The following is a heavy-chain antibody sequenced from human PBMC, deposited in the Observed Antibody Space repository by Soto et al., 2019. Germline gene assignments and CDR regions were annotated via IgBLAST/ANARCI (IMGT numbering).Heavy chain of an antibody. D-gene: IGHD5-18*01. CDR3: AKLPTEYNYGYVLFDY. J-gene: IGHJ4*02. Sequence: GGSLRLSCAASGFTFSSYAMSWVRQAPGKGLEWVSAISGSGGSTYYADSVKGRFTISRDNSRNTLDLQMNSLGAEDTAIYYCAKLPTEYNYGYVLFDYWGQGTLVTVS. CDR2: ISGSGGST. V-gene: IGHV3-23*01. CDR1: GFTFSSYA.